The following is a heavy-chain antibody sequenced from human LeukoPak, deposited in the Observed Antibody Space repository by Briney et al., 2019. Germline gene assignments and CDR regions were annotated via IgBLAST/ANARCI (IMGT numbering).Heavy chain of an antibody. CDR3: AKGRGILSPDY. D-gene: IGHD2-15*01. J-gene: IGHJ4*02. Sequence: GGSLRLSCAASGFTFGDYAMTWVRQAPGKGLEWVSAISSSGDTTYYADSVKGRFTISRDNSKNTLYPQMNFLRAEDTAVYYCAKGRGILSPDYWGQGTLVTVSS. CDR2: ISSSGDTT. CDR1: GFTFGDYA. V-gene: IGHV3-23*01.